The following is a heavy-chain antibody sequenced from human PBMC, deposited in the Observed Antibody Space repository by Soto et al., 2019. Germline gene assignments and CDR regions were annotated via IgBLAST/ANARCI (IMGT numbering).Heavy chain of an antibody. V-gene: IGHV1-3*01. D-gene: IGHD4-17*01. CDR1: GYTFTSYA. Sequence: QVQLVQSGAEVKKPEASVKVSCKASGYTFTSYAMHWVRQAPGQRLEWMGWINAGNGNTKYSQKFQGRVTITRDTSASTAYMELSSLRSEDTAVYYCASDPISTTVTTIDYWGQGTLVTVSS. J-gene: IGHJ4*02. CDR2: INAGNGNT. CDR3: ASDPISTTVTTIDY.